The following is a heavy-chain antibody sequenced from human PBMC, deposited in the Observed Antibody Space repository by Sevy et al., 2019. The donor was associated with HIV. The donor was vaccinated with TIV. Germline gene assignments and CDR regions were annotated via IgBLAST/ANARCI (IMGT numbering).Heavy chain of an antibody. D-gene: IGHD3-3*01. CDR1: GYTFSNNA. V-gene: IGHV1-3*01. J-gene: IGHJ4*02. Sequence: ASVKVSCKASGYTFSNNAIHWVRQAHGQRLEWMGWVHAGNGHTKFSEKFQDRVTISRDTSATTVYMDLTSLTSEDTAIYYCARGKGGIFGVVTGQFDYWGQGTLVTVSS. CDR3: ARGKGGIFGVVTGQFDY. CDR2: VHAGNGHT.